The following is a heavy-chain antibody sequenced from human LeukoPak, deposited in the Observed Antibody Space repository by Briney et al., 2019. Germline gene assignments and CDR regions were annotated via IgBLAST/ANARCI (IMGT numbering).Heavy chain of an antibody. V-gene: IGHV1-18*01. CDR1: GYTFTSYG. CDR2: ISAYNGNT. Sequence: GASVKVSCKASGYTFTSYGISWVRQAPGQGLEWMGWISAYNGNTNYAQKLQGRVTMTTDTSTSTAYMELRSLRSDDTAVYYCAREGGLAAAGPRGDYYYMDVWGKGTTVTVSS. J-gene: IGHJ6*03. D-gene: IGHD6-13*01. CDR3: AREGGLAAAGPRGDYYYMDV.